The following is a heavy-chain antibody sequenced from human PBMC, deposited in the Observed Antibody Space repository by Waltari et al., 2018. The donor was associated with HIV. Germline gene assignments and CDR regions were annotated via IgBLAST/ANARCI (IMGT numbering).Heavy chain of an antibody. Sequence: QLQLQESGPGLVKPSETLSLTCTVSGGSISSSSYYWGWIRQPPGKGLEWIGIIYYSGSTYYNPSLKSRVTISVDTSKNQFSLKLSSVTAADTAVYYCARDIVTTFYYYYYGMDVWGQGTTVTVSS. CDR3: ARDIVTTFYYYYYGMDV. D-gene: IGHD4-4*01. V-gene: IGHV4-39*07. CDR1: GGSISSSSYY. CDR2: IYYSGST. J-gene: IGHJ6*02.